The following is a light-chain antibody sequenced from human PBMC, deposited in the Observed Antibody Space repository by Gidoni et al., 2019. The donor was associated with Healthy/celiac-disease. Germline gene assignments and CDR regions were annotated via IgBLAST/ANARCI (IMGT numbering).Light chain of an antibody. Sequence: QSVLTQPPSASGTPGQRVTIPCSGSSSNIGSTYVYWYQQLPGTAPKLLIYSNKQRPSGVPARFSGSKSGTSASLAISGLRSEDEADYYCAAWDDSLSGHWVFGGGTKLTVL. CDR3: AAWDDSLSGHWV. CDR1: SSNIGSTY. J-gene: IGLJ3*02. CDR2: SNK. V-gene: IGLV1-47*02.